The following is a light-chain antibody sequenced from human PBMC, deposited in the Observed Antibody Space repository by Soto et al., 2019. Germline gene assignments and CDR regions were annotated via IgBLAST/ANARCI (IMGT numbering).Light chain of an antibody. Sequence: EIVLTQSPGTLSLSPGERATLSCRASQSDSATYLAWYQQKPGQAPRLLIYGASNRATGIPDRFTGSGSGTDFTLTISRLEPEDFAVYFCQQYVSSPIYTFGQGTKLEIK. CDR2: GAS. J-gene: IGKJ2*01. CDR1: QSDSATY. V-gene: IGKV3-20*01. CDR3: QQYVSSPIYT.